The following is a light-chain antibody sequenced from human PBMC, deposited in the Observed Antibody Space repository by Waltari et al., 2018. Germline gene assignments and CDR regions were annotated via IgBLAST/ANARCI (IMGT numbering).Light chain of an antibody. CDR2: TVR. Sequence: QSALTQPPSASGSPGQSVTISCTGTSSDVGRFDYVSWYQQHPGQTPKLLIYTVRRRASGVPVRCSGSKPGNTASRIVSGLQADDEADYYCSSYAGSNIVFGGGTKLTVL. CDR1: SSDVGRFDY. CDR3: SSYAGSNIV. J-gene: IGLJ2*01. V-gene: IGLV2-8*01.